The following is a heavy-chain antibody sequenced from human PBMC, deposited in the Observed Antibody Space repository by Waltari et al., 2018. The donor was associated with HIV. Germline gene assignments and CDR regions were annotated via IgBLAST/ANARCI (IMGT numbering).Heavy chain of an antibody. CDR3: AREGQWLAQKWGFDI. CDR1: GGTFSTYA. CDR2: IIPIFGTA. V-gene: IGHV1-69*06. Sequence: QVQLVQSGAEVKKPGSSVKVSCTASGGTFSTYAISWVRQAPGKGLEWMGRIIPIFGTANYAQKFQGRVTITADKSTSTAYMELSSLRSEDTAVYYCAREGQWLAQKWGFDIWGQGTMVTVSS. J-gene: IGHJ3*02. D-gene: IGHD6-19*01.